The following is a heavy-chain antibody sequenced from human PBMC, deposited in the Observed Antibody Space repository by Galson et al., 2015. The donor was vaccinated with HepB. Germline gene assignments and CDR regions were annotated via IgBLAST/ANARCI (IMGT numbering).Heavy chain of an antibody. D-gene: IGHD3/OR15-3a*01. CDR1: GGSISSYY. J-gene: IGHJ4*02. V-gene: IGHV4-59*01. CDR3: ARLRGGLSPMIDY. Sequence: ETLSLTCTVSGGSISSYYWSWIRQPPGKGLEWIGYIYYSGSTNYNPSLKSRVTISVDTSKNQFSLKLSSVTAADTAVYYCARLRGGLSPMIDYWGQGTLVTVSS. CDR2: IYYSGST.